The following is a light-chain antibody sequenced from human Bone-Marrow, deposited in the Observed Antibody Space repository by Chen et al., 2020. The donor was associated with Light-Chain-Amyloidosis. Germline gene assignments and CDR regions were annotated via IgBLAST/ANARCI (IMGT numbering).Light chain of an antibody. Sequence: QTVVTQEPSFSVSPGGTVTLTCGLSSGSVSTNYYPDWYQTTPGQAPRKLIYSTNTLASGVPDRFSGSSLGKQAALTITGSEAEDESDDCCVLDVGGGSWVVGGGTKLAVL. CDR2: STN. CDR3: VLDVGGGSWV. J-gene: IGLJ3*02. CDR1: SGSVSTNYY. V-gene: IGLV8-61*01.